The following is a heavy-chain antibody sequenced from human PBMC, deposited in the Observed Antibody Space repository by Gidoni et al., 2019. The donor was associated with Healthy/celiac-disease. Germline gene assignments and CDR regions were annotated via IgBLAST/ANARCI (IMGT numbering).Heavy chain of an antibody. CDR1: GYSFTSYW. V-gene: IGHV5-51*01. J-gene: IGHJ3*02. CDR3: ARRSSGYHRYGAFDI. CDR2: IYPGDSDN. D-gene: IGHD6-19*01. Sequence: EVQLVQSGAEVKKPGASLKISCMGSGYSFTSYWIGWVRQMPGKGLEWMGIIYPGDSDNRYSPSFQGQVTISADKSISTAYLQWSSLKASDTAMYYCARRSSGYHRYGAFDIWGQGTMVTVSS.